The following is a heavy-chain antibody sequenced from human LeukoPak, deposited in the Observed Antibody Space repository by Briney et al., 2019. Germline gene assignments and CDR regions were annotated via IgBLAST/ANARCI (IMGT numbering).Heavy chain of an antibody. CDR2: ISGDGGTT. CDR1: GFPFSNYA. Sequence: GGSLRLSCAASGFPFSNYAMSWVRQAPGKGLECVSVISGDGGTTYYADFVKGRFTISRDNSKNTLYLQVNSLRAEDTALYFCATTGYSSAWPIQHWGQGTLVTVSS. V-gene: IGHV3-23*01. D-gene: IGHD6-19*01. CDR3: ATTGYSSAWPIQH. J-gene: IGHJ1*01.